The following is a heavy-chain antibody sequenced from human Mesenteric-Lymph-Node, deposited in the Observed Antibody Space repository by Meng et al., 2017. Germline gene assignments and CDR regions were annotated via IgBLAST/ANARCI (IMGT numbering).Heavy chain of an antibody. D-gene: IGHD6-19*01. J-gene: IGHJ4*02. Sequence: QVQLQQWGAGLLEPSETLSLTCAVYGGSFSGYYWSWIRQPPGKGLEWIGEINHSGSTNYNPSLKRRVIISIDTSKNQFSLNLRSVTAADTAVYYCARVSSGWDYFDYWGQGTLVTVSS. V-gene: IGHV4-34*01. CDR2: INHSGST. CDR3: ARVSSGWDYFDY. CDR1: GGSFSGYY.